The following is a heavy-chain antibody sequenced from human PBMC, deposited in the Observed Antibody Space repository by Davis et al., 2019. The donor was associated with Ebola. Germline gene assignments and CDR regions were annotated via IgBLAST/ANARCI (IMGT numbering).Heavy chain of an antibody. CDR2: NSAYNGNT. D-gene: IGHD2-8*02. Sequence: ASVKVSCKASGYTFTSYGISWVRQAPGQGLEWMGWNSAYNGNTNYAQKLQGRVTMTTDTSTSTAYMELRSLISDDTAVYYCARDASHCTGGVCPPYNWFDPWGQGTLVTVSS. J-gene: IGHJ5*02. V-gene: IGHV1-18*01. CDR1: GYTFTSYG. CDR3: ARDASHCTGGVCPPYNWFDP.